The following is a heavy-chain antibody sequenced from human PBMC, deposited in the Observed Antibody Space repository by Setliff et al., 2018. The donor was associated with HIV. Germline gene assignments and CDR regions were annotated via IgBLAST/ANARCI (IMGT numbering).Heavy chain of an antibody. Sequence: KPSETLSLTCTISGGFISNHYWNWIRQPPGKGLEWIGSTHYSGSSYYSPSLKSRVTISLDTSKNQFPLKLSSMTAADTAVYYCARDVGLCGVDCWPYFYFDLWGRGNLVTVSS. CDR3: ARDVGLCGVDCWPYFYFDL. CDR1: GGFISNHY. CDR2: THYSGSS. J-gene: IGHJ2*01. D-gene: IGHD2-21*02. V-gene: IGHV4-59*11.